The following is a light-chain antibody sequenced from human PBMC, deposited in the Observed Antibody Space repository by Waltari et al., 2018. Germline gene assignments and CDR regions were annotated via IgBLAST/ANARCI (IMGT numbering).Light chain of an antibody. CDR2: HAS. J-gene: IGKJ1*01. CDR1: QSLSIY. CDR3: QHYVSLPVT. V-gene: IGKV3-20*01. Sequence: EIVLMQSPGTLSLSPGERATLSCRASQSLSIYLAWYQQKPGRAPRLLIYHASSRATGVPDRFSGSGSGTDFSLTISRLEPEDFAVYYCQHYVSLPVTFGQGTKVEIK.